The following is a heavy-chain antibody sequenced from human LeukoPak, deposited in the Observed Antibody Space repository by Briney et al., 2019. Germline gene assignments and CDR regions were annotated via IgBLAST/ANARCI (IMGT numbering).Heavy chain of an antibody. Sequence: KSSETLSLTCTVSGVSISSCYWSWIRQPAGKGLEWIGRIYTSGSTNYNPSLKSRVTMSVDTSKNQFSLKLSSVTAADTAVYYCARDTRYSGYDYFDYWGQGTLVTVSS. CDR2: IYTSGST. J-gene: IGHJ4*02. CDR1: GVSISSCY. V-gene: IGHV4-4*07. D-gene: IGHD5-12*01. CDR3: ARDTRYSGYDYFDY.